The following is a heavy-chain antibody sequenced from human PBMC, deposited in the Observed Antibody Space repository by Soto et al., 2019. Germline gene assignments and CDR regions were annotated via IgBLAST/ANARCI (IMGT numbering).Heavy chain of an antibody. CDR2: INPGGGST. Sequence: ASVKVSCKASGYTFTSYYMHWVRQAPGQGLEWMGIINPGGGSTGYAQKFQGRVTMTRDTSTSTVYMELSSLRSEDTAVYYCARVPVRGVLLFDYWGQGTLVTVSS. CDR3: ARVPVRGVLLFDY. CDR1: GYTFTSYY. J-gene: IGHJ4*02. V-gene: IGHV1-46*01. D-gene: IGHD3-10*01.